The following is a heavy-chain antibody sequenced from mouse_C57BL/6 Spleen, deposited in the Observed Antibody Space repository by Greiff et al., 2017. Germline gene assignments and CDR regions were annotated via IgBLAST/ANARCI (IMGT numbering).Heavy chain of an antibody. CDR2: INPSTGGT. Sequence: VQLQQSGPELVKPGASVKISCKASGYSFTGYYMNWVKQSPEKSLEWIGEINPSTGGTTYTQKFKAKATLTVDKSSSTAYMQLKSLTSEDSAVYYCARRPRLDYWGQGTTLTGSS. CDR1: GYSFTGYY. J-gene: IGHJ2*01. V-gene: IGHV1-42*01. CDR3: ARRPRLDY. D-gene: IGHD6-1*01.